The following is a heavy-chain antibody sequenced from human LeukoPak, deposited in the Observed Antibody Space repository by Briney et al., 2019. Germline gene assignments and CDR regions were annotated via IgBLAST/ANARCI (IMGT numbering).Heavy chain of an antibody. Sequence: ASVKVSCKASGGTFSSYAISWVRQAPGQGLEWMGGIIPIFGTANYAQKFQGRVTITTDESTSTAYMGLSSLRSEDTAVYYCAREYSYGPQYFDYWGQGTLVTVSS. CDR2: IIPIFGTA. J-gene: IGHJ4*02. CDR1: GGTFSSYA. D-gene: IGHD5-18*01. CDR3: AREYSYGPQYFDY. V-gene: IGHV1-69*05.